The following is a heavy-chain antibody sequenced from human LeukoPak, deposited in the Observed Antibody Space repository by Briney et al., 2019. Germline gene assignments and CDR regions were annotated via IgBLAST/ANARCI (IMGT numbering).Heavy chain of an antibody. CDR2: INPNSGGT. Sequence: ASVKVSCKASGYTFTGYYMHWVRQAPGQGLEWMGWINPNSGGTNYAQKFQGRVTMTRDTSISTAYMELSRLRSDDTAVYYCARDESSGSYKFDYWGQGTLVTVPS. CDR1: GYTFTGYY. V-gene: IGHV1-2*02. J-gene: IGHJ4*02. CDR3: ARDESSGSYKFDY. D-gene: IGHD3-10*01.